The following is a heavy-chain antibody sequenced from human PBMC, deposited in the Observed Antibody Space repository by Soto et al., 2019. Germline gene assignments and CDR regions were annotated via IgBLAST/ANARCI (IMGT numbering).Heavy chain of an antibody. J-gene: IGHJ6*02. V-gene: IGHV1-69*01. CDR3: ARSQGSSTSLEIYYYYYYGMDV. D-gene: IGHD2-2*01. CDR2: IIPISGTA. Sequence: QVQLVQSGAEVKKPGSSVKVSCKASGGTFSSYAISWVRQAPGQGLEWMGGIIPISGTANYAQKFQGRDTITADESTSTAYRELSSPRSEDTAVYYCARSQGSSTSLEIYYYYYYGMDVWGQGTTVTVSS. CDR1: GGTFSSYA.